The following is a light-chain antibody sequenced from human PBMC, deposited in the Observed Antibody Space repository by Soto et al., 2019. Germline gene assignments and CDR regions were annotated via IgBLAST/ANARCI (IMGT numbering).Light chain of an antibody. J-gene: IGKJ5*01. CDR3: QQVTEWLLIT. V-gene: IGKV3-11*01. CDR1: QSISRK. CDR2: DAY. Sequence: TLFESPGERATLSSRPNQSISRKLARYQKKPGNAPXLXXXDAYNRAPGLQDSFSGSGSGTDFTLTTSRREPEAFAVYYCQQVTEWLLITVGEVTLLEI.